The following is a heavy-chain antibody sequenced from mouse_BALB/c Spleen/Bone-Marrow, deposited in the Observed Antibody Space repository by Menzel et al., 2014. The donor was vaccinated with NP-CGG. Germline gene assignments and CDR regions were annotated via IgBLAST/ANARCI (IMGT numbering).Heavy chain of an antibody. J-gene: IGHJ4*01. D-gene: IGHD4-1*01. Sequence: EAQLQQSGAELVKPGASVKLSCTASGFNIKDTYMHWVKQRPEQGLEWIGRIDPANGNTKYDPKFQGKATITADTSSNTAYLQLSSLTSEDTAVYYYARWEYYAMDYWGQGTSVTVSS. V-gene: IGHV14-3*02. CDR1: GFNIKDTY. CDR3: ARWEYYAMDY. CDR2: IDPANGNT.